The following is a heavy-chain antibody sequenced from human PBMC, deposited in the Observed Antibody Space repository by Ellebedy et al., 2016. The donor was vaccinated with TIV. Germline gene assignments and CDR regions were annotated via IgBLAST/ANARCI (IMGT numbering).Heavy chain of an antibody. D-gene: IGHD3-10*01. CDR3: AREGGITRKGNGMDV. Sequence: ASVKVSCXASGYTFTSYYMHWVRQAPGQGLEWMGIINPSGGSTSYAQKFQGRVTMTRDKSTSTVYMELSSLRSEDTAVYYCAREGGITRKGNGMDVWGQGTTVTVSS. CDR2: INPSGGST. V-gene: IGHV1-46*01. CDR1: GYTFTSYY. J-gene: IGHJ6*02.